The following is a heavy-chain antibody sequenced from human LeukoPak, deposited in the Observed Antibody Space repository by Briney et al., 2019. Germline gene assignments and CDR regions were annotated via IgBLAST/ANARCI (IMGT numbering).Heavy chain of an antibody. CDR3: AKDHAYYYDSSGSDY. CDR1: GFTLSIYW. J-gene: IGHJ4*02. V-gene: IGHV3-74*01. D-gene: IGHD3-22*01. CDR2: INPDGSIA. Sequence: GGSLRLSCVGSGFTLSIYWMYWIRQSPGKGLLWVARINPDGSIADYTDSVKGRFTISRDNVKNTLYLQMNSLRAEDTAVYYCAKDHAYYYDSSGSDYWGQGTLVTVSS.